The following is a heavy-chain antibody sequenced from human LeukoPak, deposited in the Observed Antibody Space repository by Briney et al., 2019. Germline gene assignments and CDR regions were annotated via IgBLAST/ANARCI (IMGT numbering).Heavy chain of an antibody. CDR2: ISGSGGST. CDR3: AKYDYYDSSGYYGSFSDY. Sequence: GGSLRLSCAASGFTFSDYAMSWVRQAPGKGLEWVSAISGSGGSTYYADSVKGWFTISRDNSKNTLYLQMNSLRAEDTAVYYCAKYDYYDSSGYYGSFSDYWGQGTLVAVSS. V-gene: IGHV3-23*01. J-gene: IGHJ4*02. D-gene: IGHD3-22*01. CDR1: GFTFSDYA.